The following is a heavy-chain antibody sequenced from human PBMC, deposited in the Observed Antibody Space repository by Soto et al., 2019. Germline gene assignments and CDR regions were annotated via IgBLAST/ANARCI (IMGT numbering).Heavy chain of an antibody. Sequence: EVQLAESGGGFVEPGGSLSPSCVVSGFSLSRAWMDWVRQVPGKGLVWVSRINKDATTTYADSVKGRFTISRDTAKNTLYLQMNSLRAEDTALYYCAREDFWSFAWGQGTLVTVSS. J-gene: IGHJ5*02. V-gene: IGHV3-74*01. D-gene: IGHD3-3*01. CDR1: GFSLSRAW. CDR2: INKDATT. CDR3: AREDFWSFA.